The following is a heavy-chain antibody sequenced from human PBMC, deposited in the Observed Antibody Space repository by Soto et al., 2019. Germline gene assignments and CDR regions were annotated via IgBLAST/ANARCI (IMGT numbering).Heavy chain of an antibody. CDR1: VFAFGNCA. J-gene: IGHJ4*02. V-gene: IGHV3-23*01. CDR2: IRTSGDTT. D-gene: IGHD2-21*02. CDR3: TKDVTGDIGADF. Sequence: GESLKISCAASVFAFGNCAMSWVRQAPGKGLEWVSTIRTSGDTTFYADPVKGRFTTSRDDSKNTLYLQMNSLRAEDAATYYCTKDVTGDIGADFWGQGTPVTVSS.